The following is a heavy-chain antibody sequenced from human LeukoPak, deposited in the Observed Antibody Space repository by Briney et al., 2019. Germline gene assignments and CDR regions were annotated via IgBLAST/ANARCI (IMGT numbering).Heavy chain of an antibody. CDR2: IYPGGSDT. CDR1: GYSFTNYW. J-gene: IGHJ5*02. CDR3: ARHGPSTASAYNWFDP. V-gene: IGHV5-51*01. Sequence: GESLKISCQGSGYSFTNYWIGWVRQMPGKGLEWMGIIYPGGSDTRYSPSFQGQVTISADKSISTAYLQWSSLKASDSAMYYCARHGPSTASAYNWFDPWGQGTLVTVSS. D-gene: IGHD2-2*01.